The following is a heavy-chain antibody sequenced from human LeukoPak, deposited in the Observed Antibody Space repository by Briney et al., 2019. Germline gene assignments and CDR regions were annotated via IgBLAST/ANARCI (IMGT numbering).Heavy chain of an antibody. J-gene: IGHJ6*02. CDR2: ISYDGSNK. CDR3: ARRYSGYAGSLGYYYYGMDV. D-gene: IGHD5-12*01. V-gene: IGHV3-30-3*01. Sequence: GGSLRLSCAASGFIVSGDFMSWVRQAPGKGLEWVAVISYDGSNKYYADSVKGRFTISRDNSKNTLYLQMNSLRAEDTAVYYCARRYSGYAGSLGYYYYGMDVWGQGTTVTVSS. CDR1: GFIVSGDF.